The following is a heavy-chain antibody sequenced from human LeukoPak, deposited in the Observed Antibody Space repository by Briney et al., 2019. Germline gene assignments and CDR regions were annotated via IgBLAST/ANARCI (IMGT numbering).Heavy chain of an antibody. V-gene: IGHV4-31*03. CDR1: GGSISSGGYY. J-gene: IGHJ4*03. D-gene: IGHD6-13*01. CDR2: IYYSGST. CDR3: AREIGAAVQYYFDY. Sequence: PSQTLSLTCTVSGGSISSGGYYWSWIRQHPGTGLEWIGYIYYSGSTYYNPSLKSRVTISVDTSKNQFSLKLSSVTAADTAVYYCAREIGAAVQYYFDYWGQGTTVTVSS.